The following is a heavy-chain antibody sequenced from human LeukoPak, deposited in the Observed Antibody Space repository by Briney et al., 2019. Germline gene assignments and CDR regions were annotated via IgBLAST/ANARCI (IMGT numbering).Heavy chain of an antibody. J-gene: IGHJ4*02. Sequence: ASVKVSCKASGYTFTSYGISWVRQAPGQGLEWMGWISAYNGNTNYAQKLQGRVTMTTDTSTSTAYMELRSLRSDDTAVYYCARAVNYDEALDFDYWGQGTVVTVSS. D-gene: IGHD3-22*01. CDR2: ISAYNGNT. V-gene: IGHV1-18*01. CDR1: GYTFTSYG. CDR3: ARAVNYDEALDFDY.